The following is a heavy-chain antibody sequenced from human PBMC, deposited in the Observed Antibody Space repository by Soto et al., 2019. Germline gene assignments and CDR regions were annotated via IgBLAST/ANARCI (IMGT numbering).Heavy chain of an antibody. J-gene: IGHJ4*02. Sequence: GGSLRLSCAASGFTFSSYTMNWVRQAPGKGLECVSSIISRSTYIHYADSVKGRFTISRDNAKNSLFLQMNSLRAEDTAVYYCVRAEYNALDYWGQGTLVTVSS. CDR3: VRAEYNALDY. V-gene: IGHV3-21*01. CDR2: IISRSTYI. CDR1: GFTFSSYT. D-gene: IGHD1-1*01.